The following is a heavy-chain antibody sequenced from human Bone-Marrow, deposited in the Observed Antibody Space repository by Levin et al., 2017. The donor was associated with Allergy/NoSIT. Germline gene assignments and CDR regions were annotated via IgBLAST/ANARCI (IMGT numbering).Heavy chain of an antibody. V-gene: IGHV3-11*05. CDR2: ISTGGSST. Sequence: PGESLKISCAASGFGFSDYNMYWIRQAPGKGLEWVSFISTGGSSTNYADSVEGRFTISRDNAKNFLYLQMTSLRAEESAVYYCAKVAEFLRLSYFDSWGQGTLVTVSS. CDR1: GFGFSDYN. J-gene: IGHJ4*01. D-gene: IGHD3-16*01. CDR3: AKVAEFLRLSYFDS.